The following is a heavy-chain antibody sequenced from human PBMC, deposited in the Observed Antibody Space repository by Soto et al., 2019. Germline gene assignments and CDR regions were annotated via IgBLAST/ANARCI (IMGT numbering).Heavy chain of an antibody. Sequence: SVKVSCKASGGTFSSYAISWVRQAPGQGLEWMGGIIPIFGTANYAQKFQGRVTITADKSTSTAYMELSSLRSEDTAVYYCARDWSRICSGGSCYSFLFDPWGQGTLVTVS. CDR3: ARDWSRICSGGSCYSFLFDP. J-gene: IGHJ5*02. CDR1: GGTFSSYA. CDR2: IIPIFGTA. V-gene: IGHV1-69*06. D-gene: IGHD2-15*01.